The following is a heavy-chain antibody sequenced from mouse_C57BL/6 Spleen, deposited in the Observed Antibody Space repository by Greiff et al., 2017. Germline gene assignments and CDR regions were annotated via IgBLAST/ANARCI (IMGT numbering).Heavy chain of an antibody. J-gene: IGHJ2*01. CDR3: ARPLLYYFDY. D-gene: IGHD2-1*01. V-gene: IGHV1-64*01. CDR1: GYTFTSYW. Sequence: QVQLQQPGAELVKPGASVTLSCKASGYTFTSYWMHWVKQRPGQGLEWIGMIHPNSGSTNYNEKFKSKATLTVDKSSSTAYMQLSSLTSEDSAVYYCARPLLYYFDYWGQGTTLTVSS. CDR2: IHPNSGST.